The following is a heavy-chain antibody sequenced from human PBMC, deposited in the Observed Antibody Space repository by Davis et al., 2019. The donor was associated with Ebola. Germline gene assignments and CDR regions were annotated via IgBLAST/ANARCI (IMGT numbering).Heavy chain of an antibody. CDR1: GFSFSNFG. V-gene: IGHV3-23*01. D-gene: IGHD6-19*01. Sequence: GESLKISCAASGFSFSNFGMNWVRQGPGQGLEWVSGISGAGYNTYHADSVKGRFTIFRDNSKNTLYLQMNSLSADDTAVYYCATCGFCISSSGIDYRGQGTLVTVSS. J-gene: IGHJ4*02. CDR3: ATCGFCISSSGIDY. CDR2: ISGAGYNT.